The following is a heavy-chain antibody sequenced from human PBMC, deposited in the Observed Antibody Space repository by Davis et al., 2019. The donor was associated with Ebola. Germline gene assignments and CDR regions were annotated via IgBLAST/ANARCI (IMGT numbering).Heavy chain of an antibody. CDR3: AREGKIFGCDY. V-gene: IGHV3-74*01. CDR2: IKTDGSMT. Sequence: GESLKISCAASGFTFDDYTMHWVRQSPGKGLVWVSRIKTDGSMTGYGDSVQGRFTISRDNAKNTLYLQMNDLRAEDTAVYYCAREGKIFGCDYWGQGALVTVSS. J-gene: IGHJ4*02. D-gene: IGHD3-3*01. CDR1: GFTFDDYT.